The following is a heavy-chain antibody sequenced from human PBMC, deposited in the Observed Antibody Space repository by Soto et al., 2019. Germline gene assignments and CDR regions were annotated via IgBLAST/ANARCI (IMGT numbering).Heavy chain of an antibody. V-gene: IGHV3-23*01. Sequence: GGSLRLSCAASGFTFATYAMSWVRQAPGKGLEWVSTISGSGSNTYHADSVKGRFSISRDNSKNTLYLQMNSLRAEDTAVYYCARENTRVVVAATPLPFWGQGTLVTVSS. D-gene: IGHD2-15*01. CDR3: ARENTRVVVAATPLPF. J-gene: IGHJ4*02. CDR1: GFTFATYA. CDR2: ISGSGSNT.